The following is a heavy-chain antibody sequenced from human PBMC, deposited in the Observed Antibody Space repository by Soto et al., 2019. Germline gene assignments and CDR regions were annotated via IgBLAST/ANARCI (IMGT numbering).Heavy chain of an antibody. D-gene: IGHD2-15*01. CDR2: ISAYNDNT. CDR3: AREENCSGGTCYSEYFHR. CDR1: GYTFTSYG. Sequence: GASVKVSCKASGYTFTSYGISRVRQAPGQGLEWMGWISAYNDNTNYAQKLQGRVTMTRDTSTTTIYMELSSLRSDDTAIYYCAREENCSGGTCYSEYFHRWGQGTLVTVSS. J-gene: IGHJ1*01. V-gene: IGHV1-18*01.